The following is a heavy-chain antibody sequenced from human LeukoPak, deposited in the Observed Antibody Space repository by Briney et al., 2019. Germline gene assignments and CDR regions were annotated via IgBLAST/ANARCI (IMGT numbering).Heavy chain of an antibody. D-gene: IGHD4-17*01. CDR1: GYTFTSYA. J-gene: IGHJ4*02. CDR2: NNTNTGNP. CDR3: ARGFVTTVTTAGY. Sequence: GASVKVSCKASGYTFTSYAVNWVRQAPGQGLEWMGWNNTNTGNPTYAQGFTGRFVFSLDTSVSTAYLQISSLKAEDTAVYYCARGFVTTVTTAGYWGQGTLVTVSS. V-gene: IGHV7-4-1*02.